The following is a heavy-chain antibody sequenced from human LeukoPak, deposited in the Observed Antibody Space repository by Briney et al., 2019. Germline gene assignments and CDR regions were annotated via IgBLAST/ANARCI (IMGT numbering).Heavy chain of an antibody. CDR2: VNTNSGGT. D-gene: IGHD3-10*01. Sequence: ASVKVSCKASGYTFTNFDIMWVRQATGQGLEWMGWVNTNSGGTGYAQKFQGRVSMTRDTSIGTAYTELSSLRSEDTAIYYCARGRGGTIIRGYLDSWGQGTLVSVSS. CDR3: ARGRGGTIIRGYLDS. CDR1: GYTFTNFD. J-gene: IGHJ4*02. V-gene: IGHV1-8*01.